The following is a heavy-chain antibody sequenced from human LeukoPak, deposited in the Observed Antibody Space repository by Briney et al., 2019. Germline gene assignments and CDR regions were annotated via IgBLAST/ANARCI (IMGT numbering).Heavy chain of an antibody. Sequence: GGSLRLSCAASGFTFSSYAMSWVRQAPGKGLEWVSYISSSSGVTHYADSVKGRFTISRDNVKNSLFLQMNSLRDEDTAVYYCARAAGTLAAFDIWGQGTMVTVSS. V-gene: IGHV3-48*02. CDR3: ARAAGTLAAFDI. CDR2: ISSSSGVT. J-gene: IGHJ3*02. CDR1: GFTFSSYA.